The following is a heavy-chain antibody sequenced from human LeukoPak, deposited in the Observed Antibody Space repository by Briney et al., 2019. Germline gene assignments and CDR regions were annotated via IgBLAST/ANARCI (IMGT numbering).Heavy chain of an antibody. V-gene: IGHV3-7*01. J-gene: IGHJ4*02. CDR1: GFTFSSYW. Sequence: PGGSLRLSCAASGFTFSSYWMSWVRQAPGKGLEWVANIKQDGSEKYYVDSVKGRFTISRDNAKNSLYLQMNSLRAEDTAVYYCAREQKAFYDFWSGYLGYWGQGTLVTVSS. CDR2: IKQDGSEK. CDR3: AREQKAFYDFWSGYLGY. D-gene: IGHD3-3*01.